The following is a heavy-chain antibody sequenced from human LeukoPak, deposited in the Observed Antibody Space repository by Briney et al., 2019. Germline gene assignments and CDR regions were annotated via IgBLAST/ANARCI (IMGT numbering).Heavy chain of an antibody. CDR2: IFYIGTT. Sequence: PSETLSLTCTVSGGSLSGYYWSWIRQPPGKGLEWIGHIFYIGTTNYNPSLKSRVTISVDTSKNQFSLILSSVTAADTAVYYCARRIDGYNYNWFDPWGQGTLVTVSS. CDR1: GGSLSGYY. V-gene: IGHV4-59*08. J-gene: IGHJ5*02. D-gene: IGHD5-24*01. CDR3: ARRIDGYNYNWFDP.